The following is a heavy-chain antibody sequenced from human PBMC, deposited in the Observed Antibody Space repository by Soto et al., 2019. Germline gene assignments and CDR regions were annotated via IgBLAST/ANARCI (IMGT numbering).Heavy chain of an antibody. CDR3: ARSLRAVSALDTFDI. J-gene: IGHJ3*02. CDR2: ISSSGRFI. Sequence: EVQLVESGGGLVKPGGSLTLSRAASGFTFSSYSMNWVRQAPGKGLEWVTSISSSGRFIYYTDSVQGRFITSRDNAKNSLILQMNSLRGEDTAVYYCARSLRAVSALDTFDIWGQGTVVTVSS. D-gene: IGHD6-19*01. CDR1: GFTFSSYS. V-gene: IGHV3-21*01.